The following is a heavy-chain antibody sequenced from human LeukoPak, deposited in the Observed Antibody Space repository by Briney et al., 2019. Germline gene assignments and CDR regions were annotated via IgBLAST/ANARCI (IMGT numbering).Heavy chain of an antibody. Sequence: PGGSLRLSCSASGFAFSSYGMSWVRQAPGKGLEWVSAISGSGGSTYYADSVKGRFTISRDNSKNTLYLQMNSLRAEDTAAYYCATAKKNWNYVFDYWGQGTLVTVSS. D-gene: IGHD1-7*01. J-gene: IGHJ4*02. CDR1: GFAFSSYG. V-gene: IGHV3-23*01. CDR2: ISGSGGST. CDR3: ATAKKNWNYVFDY.